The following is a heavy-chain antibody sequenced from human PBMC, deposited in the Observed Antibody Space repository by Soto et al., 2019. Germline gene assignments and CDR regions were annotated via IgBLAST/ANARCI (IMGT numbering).Heavy chain of an antibody. CDR2: IYYSGGT. CDR1: GGSISGYY. D-gene: IGHD2-15*01. CDR3: ARMYELGGPNLDY. J-gene: IGHJ4*02. V-gene: IGHV4-59*01. Sequence: PSETLSLPWTVSGGSISGYYWSWIRQPPGKGLEWIGYIYYSGGTNYNPSLKSRVTISVDTSKNQFSLKLSSVTAADTAVHYCARMYELGGPNLDYWAQGTLVTVSS.